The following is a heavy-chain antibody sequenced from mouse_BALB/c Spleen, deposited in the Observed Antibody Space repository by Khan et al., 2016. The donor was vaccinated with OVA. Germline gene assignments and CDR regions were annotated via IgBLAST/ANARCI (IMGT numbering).Heavy chain of an antibody. V-gene: IGHV14-1*02. CDR3: ARRDYEAMDY. Sequence: VQLQQSGAELVRPGALVKLSCKASGFNLKDYYMHWVKQRPEQGLEWIGWIDPENGNTIYDPKFQDKASMTADTSSNTAYLQLSSLTSEDTVVYYCARRDYEAMDYWGQGTSVTVSS. J-gene: IGHJ4*01. D-gene: IGHD2-4*01. CDR2: IDPENGNT. CDR1: GFNLKDYY.